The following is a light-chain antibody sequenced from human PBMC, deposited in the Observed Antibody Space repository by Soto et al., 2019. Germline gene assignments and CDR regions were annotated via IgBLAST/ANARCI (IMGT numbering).Light chain of an antibody. Sequence: DMQMTQSPSSLSASVGDRVTITCQSSQDISNYLNWYQQKPGKAPKLLSYDASNLETGVPSRFSGSGSGTDFTFTISILQHEDIATYYCQQYDNLPYTFGQGTKVDIK. V-gene: IGKV1-33*01. CDR3: QQYDNLPYT. CDR2: DAS. CDR1: QDISNY. J-gene: IGKJ2*01.